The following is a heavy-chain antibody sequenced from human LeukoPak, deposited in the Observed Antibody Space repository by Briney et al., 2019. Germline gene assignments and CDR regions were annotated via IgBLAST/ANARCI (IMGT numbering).Heavy chain of an antibody. J-gene: IGHJ4*02. CDR3: ARGGSRSDLLTWDY. CDR2: VSGDNGNT. D-gene: IGHD3-9*01. V-gene: IGHV1-18*01. Sequence: ASVKVSCKTSGFKFINYGFSWMRQAPGQGLEWVGWVSGDNGNTNYGQRLQGRVTMTTNTSTSTVYMELSSLRSDDTAAFFCARGGSRSDLLTWDYWGQGTLVTVSS. CDR1: GFKFINYG.